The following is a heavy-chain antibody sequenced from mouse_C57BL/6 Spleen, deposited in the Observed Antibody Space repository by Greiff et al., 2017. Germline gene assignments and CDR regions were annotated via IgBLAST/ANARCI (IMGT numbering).Heavy chain of an antibody. CDR2: IDPENGDT. V-gene: IGHV14-4*01. CDR3: TTRGEAY. J-gene: IGHJ3*01. CDR1: GFNIKDDY. Sequence: EVMLVESGAELVRPGASVKLSCTASGFNIKDDYMYWVKQRPEQGLEWIGWIDPENGDTEYASKFQGKATITADTSSNTAYLQLSSLTSEDTAVYYCTTRGEAYWGQGTLVTVSA.